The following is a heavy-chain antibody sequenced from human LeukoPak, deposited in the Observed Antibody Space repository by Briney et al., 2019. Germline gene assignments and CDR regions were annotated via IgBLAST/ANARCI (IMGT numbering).Heavy chain of an antibody. CDR1: GGSISSSSYY. J-gene: IGHJ4*02. CDR2: IYYSGST. Sequence: PSETLSLTCTVSGGSISSSSYYWGWIRQPPGKGLEWLGSIYYSGSTYYNPSLKSRVTISVDTSKNQFSLKLSSVTAADTAVYYCTGITIFGVVITYFDYWGQGTLVTVSS. CDR3: TGITIFGVVITYFDY. D-gene: IGHD3-3*01. V-gene: IGHV4-39*01.